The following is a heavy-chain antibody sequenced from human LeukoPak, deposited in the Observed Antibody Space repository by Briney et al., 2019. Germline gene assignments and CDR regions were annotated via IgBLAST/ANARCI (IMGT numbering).Heavy chain of an antibody. Sequence: PGGSLRLSCAASGFTFSSYSMNWVRQAPGKGLEWVSSISSSSSATYYADSVKGRFTISRDNAENSLYLQMNSLSAEDTAIYFCARDRGGWPDFWGRGTLVTVSS. CDR2: ISSSSSAT. D-gene: IGHD3-16*01. V-gene: IGHV3-48*01. CDR1: GFTFSSYS. J-gene: IGHJ4*02. CDR3: ARDRGGWPDF.